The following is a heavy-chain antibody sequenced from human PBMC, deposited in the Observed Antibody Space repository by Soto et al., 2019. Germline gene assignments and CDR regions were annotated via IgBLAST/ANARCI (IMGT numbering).Heavy chain of an antibody. CDR2: MYNTGST. D-gene: IGHD1-20*01. V-gene: IGHV4-59*01. J-gene: IGHJ4*02. CDR3: ARGGVTDFDY. Sequence: SETLSLTCTVSGGSISGYYWSWIRQPPGKGLEWIGYMYNTGSTVYNPSFKSRVTISVDTSKNQFSLKLNSVTAADTAVYYCARGGVTDFDYWGQGTLVTVSS. CDR1: GGSISGYY.